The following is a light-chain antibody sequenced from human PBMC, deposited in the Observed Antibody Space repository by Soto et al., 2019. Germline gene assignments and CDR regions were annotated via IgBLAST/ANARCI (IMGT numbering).Light chain of an antibody. CDR3: SSYTSRTTFV. CDR2: EVN. J-gene: IGLJ1*01. CDR1: SSDVGGYNY. Sequence: QSVLTRPASVSGSPGQSITISCTGTSSDVGGYNYVSWYQQHPGKAPKLMIYEVNNRPSGVSDRFSGSKSGNTASLTISGLQAEDEADYYCSSYTSRTTFVFGTGTKLTVL. V-gene: IGLV2-14*01.